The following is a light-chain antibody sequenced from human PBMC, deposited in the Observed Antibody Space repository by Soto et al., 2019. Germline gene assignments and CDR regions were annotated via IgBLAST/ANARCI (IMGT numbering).Light chain of an antibody. CDR2: DVS. CDR1: SADVGGYDF. Sequence: QSALTQPRSVSGSPGQSVTISCAGSSADVGGYDFVSWYKQHPGKAPKLIISDVSKRPSGVPDRFSGSKSGNTASLTVSGLQAEDEADYYCSSYAGSNNFDVVFGGGTKVTVL. CDR3: SSYAGSNNFDVV. V-gene: IGLV2-11*01. J-gene: IGLJ2*01.